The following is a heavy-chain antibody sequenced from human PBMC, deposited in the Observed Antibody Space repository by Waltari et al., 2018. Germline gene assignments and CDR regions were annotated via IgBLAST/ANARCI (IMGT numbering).Heavy chain of an antibody. J-gene: IGHJ4*02. Sequence: QVHLVESGGGVVKPGGYLRLSCEVSGLSFSNVAMHWVRQVPGKVLEWVALISYDGSHKFYAESVGGRFTISRDNSKNTVYLQMNDLRAEDTAVFYCAKAGITLVRDYFDYWGLGTLVTVSS. V-gene: IGHV3-30*18. CDR3: AKAGITLVRDYFDY. CDR2: ISYDGSHK. CDR1: GLSFSNVA. D-gene: IGHD3-10*01.